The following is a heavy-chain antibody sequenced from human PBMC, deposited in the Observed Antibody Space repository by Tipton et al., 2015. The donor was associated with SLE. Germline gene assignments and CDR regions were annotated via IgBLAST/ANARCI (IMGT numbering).Heavy chain of an antibody. CDR2: INHSGST. CDR3: ARALRPGLLWFGSSFDY. Sequence: LSCVVYGGSFSGYYWSWIRQPPGKGLEWIGEINHSGSTNYNPSLKSRVTISVDTSKNQFSLKLSSVTAADTAVYYCARALRPGLLWFGSSFDYWGQGNLVTVSS. J-gene: IGHJ4*02. CDR1: GGSFSGYY. V-gene: IGHV4-34*01. D-gene: IGHD3-10*01.